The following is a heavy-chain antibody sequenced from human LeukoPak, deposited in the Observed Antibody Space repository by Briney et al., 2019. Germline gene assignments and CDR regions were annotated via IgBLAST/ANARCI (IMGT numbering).Heavy chain of an antibody. CDR3: ARHVSVATTHDNFDY. D-gene: IGHD5-12*01. CDR2: IYYSGST. V-gene: IGHV4-59*08. Sequence: PSETLSLTCTVSGGSISSYYWSWIRQPPGKGLEWIGYIYYSGSTNYNPSLKSRVTISVDTSKNQFSLKLSSVTAADTAVYYCARHVSVATTHDNFDYWDQGTLVTVSS. J-gene: IGHJ4*02. CDR1: GGSISSYY.